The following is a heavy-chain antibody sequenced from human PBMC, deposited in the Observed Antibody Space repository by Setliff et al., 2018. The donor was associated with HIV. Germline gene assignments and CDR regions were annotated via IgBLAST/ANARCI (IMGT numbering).Heavy chain of an antibody. V-gene: IGHV3-21*01. CDR1: AFTFSAYS. J-gene: IGHJ6*02. CDR2: ISSSSTKI. D-gene: IGHD3-9*01. CDR3: ARDRTDILTGEYYYYYYGMDV. Sequence: GESLRLSCAASAFTFSAYSMNWVRQAPGKGLEWVSSISSSSTKIYYADSVKGRVTISRDNAKNSLYLQMNSLRAEDTAVYYCARDRTDILTGEYYYYYYGMDVWGQGTTVTVSS.